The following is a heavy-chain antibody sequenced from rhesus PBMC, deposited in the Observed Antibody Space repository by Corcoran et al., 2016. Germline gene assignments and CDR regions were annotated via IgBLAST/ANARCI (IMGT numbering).Heavy chain of an antibody. CDR3: ARLPLRGVNHYGLDS. J-gene: IGHJ6*01. CDR1: GGSIRSNY. CDR2: IRRGGST. D-gene: IGHD2-39*01. Sequence: QVQLQQWGEGLVKPSETLYLTCAVYGGSIRSNYWRWIRQPQGKGLEWIGRIRRGGSTNYTPSLRSRVTISIDTSQNRFSLKLSSVTAADTAVYYCARLPLRGVNHYGLDSWGQGVVVTVSS. V-gene: IGHV4-160*01.